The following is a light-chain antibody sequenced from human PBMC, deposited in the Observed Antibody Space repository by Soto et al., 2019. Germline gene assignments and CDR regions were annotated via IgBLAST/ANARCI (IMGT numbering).Light chain of an antibody. Sequence: EIVLTQSPATLSLPPGERATLSCKASQSGSRYLAWNQQKPGQAPRLLIFDASNRATDIPARLSGSGSGTGFTLTISSREPEDFAVYYCQQRSNWPLTFGGGTKVEI. CDR3: QQRSNWPLT. CDR2: DAS. V-gene: IGKV3-11*01. CDR1: QSGSRY. J-gene: IGKJ4*02.